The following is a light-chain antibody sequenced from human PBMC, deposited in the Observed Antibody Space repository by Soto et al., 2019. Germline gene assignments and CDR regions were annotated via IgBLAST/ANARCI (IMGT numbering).Light chain of an antibody. J-gene: IGKJ1*01. CDR2: CAS. CDR3: HQYYNCPSYP. Sequence: KMMKKSVAAVSVTQGERATLSCRVRLRVSSNFSSHHHQPRHAPRLLLYCASTRATGIPSSFSGSGSGTDFTLPIISLHSEDFAVYYCHQYYNCPSYPFGQRTNLDI. V-gene: IGKV3-15*01. CDR1: LRVSSN.